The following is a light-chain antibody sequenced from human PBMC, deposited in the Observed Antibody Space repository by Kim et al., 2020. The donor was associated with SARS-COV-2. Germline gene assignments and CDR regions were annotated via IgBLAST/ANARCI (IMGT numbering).Light chain of an antibody. J-gene: IGKJ4*01. CDR3: QQYENLPLA. CDR1: QDISYY. Sequence: ASVGDRVIITCQTSQDISYYLNWYQQKPGKAPKLLIYDASNLEAGVPLRFSGSGSGTDFTFTITSLQPEDFATYYCQQYENLPLAFGGGTKVDIK. CDR2: DAS. V-gene: IGKV1-33*01.